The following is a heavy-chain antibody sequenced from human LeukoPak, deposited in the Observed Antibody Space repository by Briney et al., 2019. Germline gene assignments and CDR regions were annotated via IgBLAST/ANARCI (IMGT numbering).Heavy chain of an antibody. Sequence: SETLSLTCTVSGGSISSSSYYWGWIRQPPGKGLEWIGSIYYSGSTYYNPSLKSRVTISVDTSKNQFSLKLSSVTAADTAVYYCARLLVGSPDWFDPWGQGTLVTVSS. CDR1: GGSISSSSYY. CDR2: IYYSGST. D-gene: IGHD1-26*01. CDR3: ARLLVGSPDWFDP. V-gene: IGHV4-39*01. J-gene: IGHJ5*02.